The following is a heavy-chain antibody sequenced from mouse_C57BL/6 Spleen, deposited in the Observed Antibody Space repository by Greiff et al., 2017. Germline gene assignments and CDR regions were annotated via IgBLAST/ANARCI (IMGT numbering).Heavy chain of an antibody. D-gene: IGHD1-1*01. V-gene: IGHV2-9-1*01. CDR3: ARSLITTVVAPGYFDV. Sequence: VHLVESGPGLVAPSQSLSITCTVSGFSLTSYAISWVRQPPGKGLEWLGVIWTGGGTNYNSALKSRLSISKDNSKSQVFLKMNSLQTDDTARYYCARSLITTVVAPGYFDVWGTGTTVTVSS. CDR2: IWTGGGT. CDR1: GFSLTSYA. J-gene: IGHJ1*03.